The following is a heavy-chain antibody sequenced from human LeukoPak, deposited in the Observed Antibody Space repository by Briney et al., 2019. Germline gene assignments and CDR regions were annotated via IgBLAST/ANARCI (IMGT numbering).Heavy chain of an antibody. V-gene: IGHV1-46*01. Sequence: ASVKASCKASGYTLTSYYMHWVRQAPGQGLEWMGIINPGNGFTSYAQKFQDRVTMTRDTSTSTVYMELSSLRSEDTAVYFCTRTDTDYGDYGLAFDIWGQGTMVTFSS. CDR1: GYTLTSYY. D-gene: IGHD4-17*01. CDR3: TRTDTDYGDYGLAFDI. J-gene: IGHJ3*02. CDR2: INPGNGFT.